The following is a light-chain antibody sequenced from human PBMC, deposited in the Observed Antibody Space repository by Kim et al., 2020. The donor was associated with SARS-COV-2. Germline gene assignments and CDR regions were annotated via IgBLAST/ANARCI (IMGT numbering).Light chain of an antibody. CDR2: GAS. CDR3: QQHNNWPLT. V-gene: IGKV3-15*01. J-gene: IGKJ4*01. CDR1: QSVSSN. Sequence: VSPGESATLSCRASQSVSSNLAWYQQKPGQAPRLLIYGASTRATGIPARFSGSGSGTEFTLTISSLQSEDFAVYYCQQHNNWPLTFGGGTKVDIK.